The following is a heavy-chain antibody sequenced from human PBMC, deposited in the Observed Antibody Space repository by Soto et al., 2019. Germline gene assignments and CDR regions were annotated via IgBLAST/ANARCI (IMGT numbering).Heavy chain of an antibody. CDR3: GRLGTVERYLQN. V-gene: IGHV2-26*01. CDR2: IFSNDEK. D-gene: IGHD7-27*01. J-gene: IGHJ1*01. CDR1: GYSLSNARLG. Sequence: TLKESGPVLVKSTEPLPLPCTVSGYSLSNARLGVSWIRQPPGKALEWLAHIFSNDEKSYNTSLERRLTISKDRASDQVVLTMTNMEPLDTAIYYGGRLGTVERYLQNWGQGSRGSVTS.